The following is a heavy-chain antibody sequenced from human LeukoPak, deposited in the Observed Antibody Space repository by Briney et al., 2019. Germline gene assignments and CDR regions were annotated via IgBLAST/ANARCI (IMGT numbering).Heavy chain of an antibody. V-gene: IGHV3-30*02. CDR3: ARNGAPVVTAITPYYYYMDV. CDR1: GFTFSSYG. D-gene: IGHD2-21*02. J-gene: IGHJ6*03. Sequence: PGGSLRHTCAASGFTFSSYGMHWVRQAPGKGLEWVAFIRYDGSNKYYADSVKGRFTISRDNAKNSLYLQMNSLRAEDTAVYYCARNGAPVVTAITPYYYYMDVWGKGTTVTVSS. CDR2: IRYDGSNK.